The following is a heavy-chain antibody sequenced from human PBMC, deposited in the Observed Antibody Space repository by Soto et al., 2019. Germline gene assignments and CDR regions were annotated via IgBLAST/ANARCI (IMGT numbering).Heavy chain of an antibody. D-gene: IGHD6-6*01. Sequence: SETLSLTCTVSGGSISSYYWSWIRQPPGKGLEWIGYIYYSGSTNYNPSLKSRVTISVDTSKNQFSLKLSSVTAADTAVYYCARGGIAARPGVYYYYGMDVWGQGTTVTVS. CDR1: GGSISSYY. CDR3: ARGGIAARPGVYYYYGMDV. V-gene: IGHV4-59*01. CDR2: IYYSGST. J-gene: IGHJ6*02.